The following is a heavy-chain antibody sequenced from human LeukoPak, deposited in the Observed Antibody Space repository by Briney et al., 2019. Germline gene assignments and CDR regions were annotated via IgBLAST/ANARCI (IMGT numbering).Heavy chain of an antibody. CDR3: ARTESYNSAAYNPT. J-gene: IGHJ5*02. CDR2: IYNDGRT. CDR1: GFTFSNYA. V-gene: IGHV3-66*01. Sequence: GGSLRLSCAASGFTFSNYAMSWVRQAPGKGLEWVSNIYNDGRTYYRDSVKGRFTISRDDSENTLYLQMNNLRAEDTAVYYCARTESYNSAAYNPTWGQGTLVTVSS. D-gene: IGHD2/OR15-2a*01.